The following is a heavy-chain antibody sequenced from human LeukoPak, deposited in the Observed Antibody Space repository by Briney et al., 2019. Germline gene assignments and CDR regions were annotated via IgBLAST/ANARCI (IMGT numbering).Heavy chain of an antibody. J-gene: IGHJ6*02. Sequence: ASVKVSCKASGYTFIGQYLYWARQTPGQGLEWMGWINPKTGDTDSAQNFQGRVTMTRDTSVSTVYMELSRLTSDDTAVYHCARGYYGMDLWGQGTTVTVSS. CDR2: INPKTGDT. CDR1: GYTFIGQY. V-gene: IGHV1-2*02. CDR3: ARGYYGMDL.